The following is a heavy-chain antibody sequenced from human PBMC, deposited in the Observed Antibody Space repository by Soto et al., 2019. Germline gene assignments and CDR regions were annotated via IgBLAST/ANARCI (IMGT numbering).Heavy chain of an antibody. CDR1: GFNFGIYS. CDR3: ATRHLAYCSGGTCNPFDF. Sequence: GSLRLSCAASGFNFGIYSMNWVRQAPGKGLEWVSTISVSGDSTYSADSVKGRFAVSRDNSKNTVYLQMNTLRAEDTAIYYCATRHLAYCSGGTCNPFDFWGQGTLVTVSS. J-gene: IGHJ4*02. CDR2: ISVSGDST. V-gene: IGHV3-23*01. D-gene: IGHD2-15*01.